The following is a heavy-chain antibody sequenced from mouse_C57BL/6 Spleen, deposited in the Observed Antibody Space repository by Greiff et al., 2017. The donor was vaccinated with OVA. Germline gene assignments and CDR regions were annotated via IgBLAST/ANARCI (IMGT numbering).Heavy chain of an antibody. Sequence: QVQLQQSGAELVRPGASVTLSCKASGYTFTDYEMHWVKQTPVHGLEWIGAIDPETGGTAYNQKFKGKAILTADKSSSTAYMELRSLTSEDSAVYYCTRDGDGSRHGYAMDYWGQGTSVTVSS. CDR2: IDPETGGT. J-gene: IGHJ4*01. D-gene: IGHD1-1*01. CDR1: GYTFTDYE. CDR3: TRDGDGSRHGYAMDY. V-gene: IGHV1-15*01.